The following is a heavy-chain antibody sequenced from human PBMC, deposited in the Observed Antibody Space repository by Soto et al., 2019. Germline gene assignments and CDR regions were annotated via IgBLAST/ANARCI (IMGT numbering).Heavy chain of an antibody. D-gene: IGHD4-17*01. V-gene: IGHV3-30-3*01. CDR3: ARWDFDY. J-gene: IGHJ4*02. CDR1: GFTFSDFA. Sequence: QVHLVESGGGVVQPGRSLRLSCTASGFTFSDFAIHWVREAPGKGLEWVAFISYTGADKYYADSVKGRFTISRDNSKNTLYLQMSSLRPEDTAVYYCARWDFDYWGQGTLVTVSS. CDR2: ISYTGADK.